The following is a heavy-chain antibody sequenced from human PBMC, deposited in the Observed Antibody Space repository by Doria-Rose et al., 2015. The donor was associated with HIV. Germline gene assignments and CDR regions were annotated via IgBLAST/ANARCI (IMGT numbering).Heavy chain of an antibody. D-gene: IGHD6-13*01. CDR2: IFSDDER. Sequence: QVQLVQSGPVLVKPTETLTLTCTVSGVSLSSPGMGVSWIRQPPGKALEWLANIFSDDERSYKTPLKSTLTISRGTSKSQVVLTMTDMDPVDTATYYCARIKSSRWYHKYYFDFWGQGTLVIVSA. CDR3: ARIKSSRWYHKYYFDF. CDR1: GVSLSSPGMG. V-gene: IGHV2-26*01. J-gene: IGHJ4*02.